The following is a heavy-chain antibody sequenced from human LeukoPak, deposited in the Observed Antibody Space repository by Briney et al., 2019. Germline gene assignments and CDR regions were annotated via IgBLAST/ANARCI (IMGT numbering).Heavy chain of an antibody. CDR1: GFTFSSYA. CDR3: ARAQLWMGLSDY. V-gene: IGHV3-30*01. CDR2: ISYDGSNK. D-gene: IGHD5-18*01. Sequence: GGSLRLSCAASGFTFSSYAMHWVRQAPGKGLEWVAVISYDGSNKYYADSVKGRFTISRDNSKNTLYLQMNSLRAEDTAVYYCARAQLWMGLSDYWGQRTLVTVSS. J-gene: IGHJ4*02.